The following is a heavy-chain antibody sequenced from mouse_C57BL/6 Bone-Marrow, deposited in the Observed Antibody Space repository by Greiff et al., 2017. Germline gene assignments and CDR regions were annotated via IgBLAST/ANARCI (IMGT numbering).Heavy chain of an antibody. CDR1: GFNIKDYY. CDR2: IEPEDGET. Sequence: EVKLVESGAELVKPGASVKLSCTASGFNIKDYYIHWVKQRTEQGLEWIGRIEPEDGETKYAPKFQDKATITADTSSTTAYLQLSSLTSEDTAVYYCTRSLIYYGTNYWGQGTTLTVSS. CDR3: TRSLIYYGTNY. J-gene: IGHJ2*01. D-gene: IGHD1-1*01. V-gene: IGHV14-2*01.